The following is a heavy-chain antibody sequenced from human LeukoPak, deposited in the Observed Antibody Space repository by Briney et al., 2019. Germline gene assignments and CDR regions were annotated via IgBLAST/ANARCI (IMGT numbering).Heavy chain of an antibody. Sequence: GASVKVSCKASGYTFTSYGISWVRQAPGQGLEWMGWISANNGNTNYAQKVQGRVTMTTDTSTSTVYMELRSLRSDDTAVYYCARDIGYCSSGSCRYWFDPWGQGTQVTVSS. CDR2: ISANNGNT. CDR1: GYTFTSYG. D-gene: IGHD2-15*01. CDR3: ARDIGYCSSGSCRYWFDP. J-gene: IGHJ5*02. V-gene: IGHV1-18*01.